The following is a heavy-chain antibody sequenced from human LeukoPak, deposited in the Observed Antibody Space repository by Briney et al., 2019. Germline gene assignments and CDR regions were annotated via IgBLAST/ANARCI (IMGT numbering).Heavy chain of an antibody. CDR2: MNPNSGNT. Sequence: ASVNLSCTASGYTFTSYDINWVRQAPGQGLEWMGWMNPNSGNTGYAQKFQGRVTMTRNTSISTAYMELSSLRSEDTAVYYCARGPPSPTYLYRWGQGTLVTVSS. D-gene: IGHD2-2*02. CDR3: ARGPPSPTYLYR. J-gene: IGHJ4*02. V-gene: IGHV1-8*01. CDR1: GYTFTSYD.